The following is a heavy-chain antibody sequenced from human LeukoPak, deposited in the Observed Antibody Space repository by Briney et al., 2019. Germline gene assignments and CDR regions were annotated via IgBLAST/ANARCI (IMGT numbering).Heavy chain of an antibody. CDR3: ASPSRTQNFDY. Sequence: SETLSLTCTVSGGSISSSSYYRGWIRQPPGKGLEWIGSIYYSGSTYYNPSLKSRVTISVDTSKNQFSLKLSSVTAADTAVYYCASPSRTQNFDYWGQGTLVTVSS. D-gene: IGHD2-2*01. J-gene: IGHJ4*02. CDR2: IYYSGST. V-gene: IGHV4-39*07. CDR1: GGSISSSSYY.